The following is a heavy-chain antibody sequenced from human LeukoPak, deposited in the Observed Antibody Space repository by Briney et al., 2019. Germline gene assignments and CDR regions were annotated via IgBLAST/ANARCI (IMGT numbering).Heavy chain of an antibody. CDR3: AKDLGYSSSYNITLLDY. J-gene: IGHJ4*02. CDR2: IRYDGSNK. Sequence: GGPLRLSRAASGFTFSSHGMHWLPQAPGKALEWGAFIRYDGSNKNYADSVKGRVTISRDNSKNTLYLQMNSLTAEDTAVYYCAKDLGYSSSYNITLLDYWGQGTLVTVSS. CDR1: GFTFSSHG. D-gene: IGHD6-6*01. V-gene: IGHV3-30*02.